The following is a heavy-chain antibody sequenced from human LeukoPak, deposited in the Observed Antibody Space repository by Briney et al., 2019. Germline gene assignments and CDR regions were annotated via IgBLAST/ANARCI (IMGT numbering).Heavy chain of an antibody. CDR2: IYYSGST. J-gene: IGHJ6*02. Sequence: SETLSLTCTVSGGSISSYYWSWIRQPPGKGLEWIGYIYYSGSTNYNPSLKSRVTISVDTSKNQFSLKLSSVTAADTAVYYCARVATHQKGMDVWGQGTTVTVSS. CDR3: ARVATHQKGMDV. V-gene: IGHV4-59*01. CDR1: GGSISSYY.